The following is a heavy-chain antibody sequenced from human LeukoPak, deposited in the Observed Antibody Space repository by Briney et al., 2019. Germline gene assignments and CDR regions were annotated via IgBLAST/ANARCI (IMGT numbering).Heavy chain of an antibody. Sequence: GGSLRLSCAASGFTVSSKFMSWVRQAPWKGLEWVSVIYSNGRTTYADSVKGRFIISRDNSKNTLNLQMNSLRDEDTAVYYCARENGWGVISPYFDYWGQGILVTVSS. CDR3: ARENGWGVISPYFDY. CDR2: IYSNGRT. V-gene: IGHV3-66*01. J-gene: IGHJ4*02. D-gene: IGHD3-10*01. CDR1: GFTVSSKF.